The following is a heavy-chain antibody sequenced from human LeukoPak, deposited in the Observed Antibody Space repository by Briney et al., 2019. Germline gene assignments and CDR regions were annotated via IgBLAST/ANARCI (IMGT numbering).Heavy chain of an antibody. V-gene: IGHV3-11*01. CDR3: AGSIAAAGTSAFDS. Sequence: PGGSLRLSCAASGFTFSDYYMSWIRQAPGKGLEWVSYISSSGSTIYYADSVKGRFTISRDNAKNSLYLQMNSLRAEDTAVYYCAGSIAAAGTSAFDSGGQGTMVTVS. J-gene: IGHJ3*02. CDR2: ISSSGSTI. CDR1: GFTFSDYY. D-gene: IGHD6-13*01.